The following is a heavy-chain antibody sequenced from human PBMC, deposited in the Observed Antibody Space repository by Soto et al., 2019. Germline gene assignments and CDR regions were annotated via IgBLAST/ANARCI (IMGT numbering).Heavy chain of an antibody. CDR2: ISAYNGNT. Sequence: GASVKVSCKASGYTFTSYGISWVRQAPGQGLEWMGWISAYNGNTNYAQKLQGRVTMTTDTSTSTAYMELRSLRSDDTAVYYCAREGAYYGGDCDVDYWGQGTLVTVSS. CDR3: AREGAYYGGDCDVDY. J-gene: IGHJ4*02. CDR1: GYTFTSYG. V-gene: IGHV1-18*01. D-gene: IGHD2-21*02.